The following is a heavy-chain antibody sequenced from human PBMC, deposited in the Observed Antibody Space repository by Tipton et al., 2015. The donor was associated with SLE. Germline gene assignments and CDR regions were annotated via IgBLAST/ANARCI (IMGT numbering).Heavy chain of an antibody. V-gene: IGHV3-74*01. Sequence: SLRLSCAASGFTFSRSRMNWVRQAPGKGLVWVSLINNDETGVNYADSVRGRFTISRDNSRNILYLQMGSLKTDDTAIYYCAKVLSPFDSSGYDYLDHWGQGPLVTVSS. CDR2: INNDETGV. CDR1: GFTFSRSR. CDR3: AKVLSPFDSSGYDYLDH. J-gene: IGHJ4*02. D-gene: IGHD3-22*01.